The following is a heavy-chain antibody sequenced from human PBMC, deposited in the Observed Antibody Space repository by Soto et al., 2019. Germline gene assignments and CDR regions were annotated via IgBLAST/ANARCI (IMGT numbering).Heavy chain of an antibody. J-gene: IGHJ6*02. CDR3: ARLTMIRGLIYGMDV. Sequence: SETLSLTCTVSGNSISSPSYYWGWIRQPLGKGLEWIGSIYYSGNTYYNPSLKSRLTISVDRPKNQFSLKLSSVTAADTALYYCARLTMIRGLIYGMDVWGQGTTVTVS. CDR1: GNSISSPSYY. D-gene: IGHD3-10*01. CDR2: IYYSGNT. V-gene: IGHV4-39*01.